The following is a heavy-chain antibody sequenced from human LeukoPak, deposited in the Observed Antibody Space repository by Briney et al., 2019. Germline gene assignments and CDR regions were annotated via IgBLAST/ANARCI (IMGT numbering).Heavy chain of an antibody. CDR1: GYTFTSYA. J-gene: IGHJ6*02. CDR3: ASRNSSSSPYYYYGMDV. V-gene: IGHV7-4-1*02. CDR2: INTNTGNP. Sequence: ASVKVSCKASGYTFTSYAMNWVRQAPGQGLEWMGWINTNTGNPTYAQGFTGRFVFSLDTSVSTVYLQISSLKAEDTAVYYCASRNSSSSPYYYYGMDVWGQGTTVTVSS. D-gene: IGHD6-6*01.